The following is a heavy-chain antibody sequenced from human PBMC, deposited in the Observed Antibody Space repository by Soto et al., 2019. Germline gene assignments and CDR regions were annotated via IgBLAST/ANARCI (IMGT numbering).Heavy chain of an antibody. CDR1: GFTFSSYG. V-gene: IGHV3-30*18. CDR3: AKDLEFLVRPDY. Sequence: GGSLRLSCAASGFTFSSYGMHWVRQAPGKGLEWVAVISYDGSNKYYADSVKGRLTISRDNSKNTLYLQMNSLRAEDTAVYYCAKDLEFLVRPDYWGQGTLVTVSS. J-gene: IGHJ4*02. CDR2: ISYDGSNK. D-gene: IGHD3-3*01.